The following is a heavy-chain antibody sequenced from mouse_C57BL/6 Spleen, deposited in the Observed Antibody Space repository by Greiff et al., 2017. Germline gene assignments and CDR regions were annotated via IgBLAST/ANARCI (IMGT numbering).Heavy chain of an antibody. Sequence: VQLQQPGAELVKPGASVKLSCKASGYTFTSYWMHWVKQRPGRGLEWIGRIDPNSGGTKYNEKFKSKATLTVDKPSSTAYMQLSSLTSGDSAVYYCARSGDYLHFDYWGQGTTLTVSS. D-gene: IGHD5-1*01. CDR1: GYTFTSYW. J-gene: IGHJ2*01. CDR2: IDPNSGGT. V-gene: IGHV1-72*01. CDR3: ARSGDYLHFDY.